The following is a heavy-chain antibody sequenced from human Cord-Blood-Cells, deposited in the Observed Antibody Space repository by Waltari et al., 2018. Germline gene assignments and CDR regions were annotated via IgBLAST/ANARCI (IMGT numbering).Heavy chain of an antibody. J-gene: IGHJ4*02. CDR3: ATLGDYDFWSGIFDY. V-gene: IGHV1-24*01. CDR2: FYPEDGET. D-gene: IGHD3-3*01. CDR1: GYTLTELS. Sequence: QVQLVQSGAEVKKPGASVKVSCKVSGYTLTELSMHWVRQAPGKGLEWMGGFYPEDGETIYAQKCQGRVTMTQEPSTDPAYMELISLRSEDTAVYYCATLGDYDFWSGIFDYWGQGTLVTVSS.